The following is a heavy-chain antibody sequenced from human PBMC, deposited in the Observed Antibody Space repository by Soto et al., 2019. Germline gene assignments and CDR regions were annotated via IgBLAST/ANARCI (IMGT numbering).Heavy chain of an antibody. D-gene: IGHD4-17*01. V-gene: IGHV1-18*01. CDR1: GYGFMNYG. CDR2: ISTYNGNT. J-gene: IGHJ4*02. Sequence: QVQLVQSGPEVKKSGASVKVSCKASGYGFMNYGISWVRQAPGQGLEWRGWISTYNGNTDYAQKFQDRVTMTADASINTAYMELRNLRSNDTAVYFCARGWDYTDYYGDFWGQGTLVTVSS. CDR3: ARGWDYTDYYGDF.